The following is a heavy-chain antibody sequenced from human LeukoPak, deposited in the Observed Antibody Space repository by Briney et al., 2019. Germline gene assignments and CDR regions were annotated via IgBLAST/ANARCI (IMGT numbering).Heavy chain of an antibody. V-gene: IGHV3-30*18. CDR2: ISYDGSDK. CDR3: VKAVYAEWSLFDY. J-gene: IGHJ4*02. D-gene: IGHD3-3*01. Sequence: GGSLRLSCAASGFTFSNYGMHWVRQAPGKGLEWVAVISYDGSDKYYADSVKGRFTISRDNSKSTLYLQLNSLRAEDTAVYYCVKAVYAEWSLFDYWGQGTLVTVSS. CDR1: GFTFSNYG.